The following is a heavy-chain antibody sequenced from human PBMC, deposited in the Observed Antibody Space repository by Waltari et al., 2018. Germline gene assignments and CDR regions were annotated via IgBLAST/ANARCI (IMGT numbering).Heavy chain of an antibody. J-gene: IGHJ4*02. CDR2: IYHSGST. CDR1: GYSISSGYY. D-gene: IGHD5-12*01. Sequence: QVQLQESGPGLVKPSETLSLTCAVSGYSISSGYYWGWIRQPPGKGLEWIGSIYHSGSTYYNPSLKSRVTISVDTSKNQFSLKLSSVTAADTAVYYCARGNSGYDYFDYWGQGTLVTVSS. CDR3: ARGNSGYDYFDY. V-gene: IGHV4-38-2*01.